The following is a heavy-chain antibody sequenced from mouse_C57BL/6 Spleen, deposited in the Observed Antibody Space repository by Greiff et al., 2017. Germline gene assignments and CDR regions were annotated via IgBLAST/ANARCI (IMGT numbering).Heavy chain of an antibody. CDR1: GYTFTSYW. Sequence: QVQLQQPGAELVMPGASVKLSCKASGYTFTSYWMPWVKQRPGQGLEWIGEIDPSDSYTNYNQKFKGKSTLTVDKSSSTAYMQLSSLTSEDAAVYYGARGRNNWPSYYYAMDYWGQGTSVTVSS. V-gene: IGHV1-69*01. D-gene: IGHD4-1*02. CDR2: IDPSDSYT. CDR3: ARGRNNWPSYYYAMDY. J-gene: IGHJ4*01.